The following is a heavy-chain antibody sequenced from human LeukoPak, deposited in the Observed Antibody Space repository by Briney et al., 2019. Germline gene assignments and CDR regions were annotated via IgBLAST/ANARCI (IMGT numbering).Heavy chain of an antibody. CDR2: ISSSGSTI. CDR1: GFTFSSYE. D-gene: IGHD6-19*01. CDR3: ASLVGGEAVARHDY. Sequence: PGGSLRLSCAASGFTFSSYEMSWVRQAPGKGLEWVSYISSSGSTIYYADSVKGRFTISRDNAKNSLYLQMNSLRAEDTAVYYCASLVGGEAVARHDYWGQGTLVTVSS. J-gene: IGHJ4*02. V-gene: IGHV3-48*03.